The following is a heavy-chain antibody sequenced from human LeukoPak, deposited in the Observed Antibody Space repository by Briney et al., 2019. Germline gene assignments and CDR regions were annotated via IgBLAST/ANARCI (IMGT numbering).Heavy chain of an antibody. CDR3: ARGPYSSSYYFNY. CDR1: GFTFSSYS. V-gene: IGHV3-21*01. D-gene: IGHD6-6*01. Sequence: GGSLILSCAASGFTFSSYSMNWVRQAPGKGLEWVSSISSSSSYIYYADSVKGRFTISRDNAKNSLYLQMNSLRAEDTAVYYCARGPYSSSYYFNYWGQGTLVTVSS. J-gene: IGHJ4*02. CDR2: ISSSSSYI.